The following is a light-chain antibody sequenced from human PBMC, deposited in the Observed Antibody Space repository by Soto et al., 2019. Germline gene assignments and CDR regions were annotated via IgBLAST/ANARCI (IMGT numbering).Light chain of an antibody. J-gene: IGKJ4*01. V-gene: IGKV3-11*01. CDR2: DAS. Sequence: EIVLTQSPATLSLSPGERATLSCRASQSVDSYLAWYQQKRCQAPRLLIFDASNRATGIPARFSGSGSGTDFTLTISSLEPEDFAVYYCQQHSNRLTFGGGTKVEIK. CDR1: QSVDSY. CDR3: QQHSNRLT.